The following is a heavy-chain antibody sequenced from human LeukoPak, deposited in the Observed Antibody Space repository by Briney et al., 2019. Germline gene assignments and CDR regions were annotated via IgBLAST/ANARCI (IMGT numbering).Heavy chain of an antibody. D-gene: IGHD2-15*01. V-gene: IGHV1-3*01. J-gene: IGHJ6*02. CDR2: INAGNGNT. Sequence: ASVKVSCKASEYTFTSYAMHWVRQAPGQRLEWMGWINAGNGNTKYSQKFQGRVTITRDTSASTAYMELSSLRSEDTAVYYCARDGRYCSGGSCHYGMDVWGQGTTVTVSS. CDR1: EYTFTSYA. CDR3: ARDGRYCSGGSCHYGMDV.